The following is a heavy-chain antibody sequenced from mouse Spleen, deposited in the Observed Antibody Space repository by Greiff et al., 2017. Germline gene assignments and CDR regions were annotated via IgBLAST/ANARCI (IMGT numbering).Heavy chain of an antibody. J-gene: IGHJ4*01. Sequence: QVQLQQPGAELVKSGASVKLSCKASGYTFTSYWMQWVKQRPGQGLEWIGEIDPSDNYTNYNQKFKGKATLTVDTSSSTAYMQLSSLTSEDSAVYYCARSGGPAMDYWGQGTSVTVSS. CDR2: IDPSDNYT. D-gene: IGHD3-3*01. CDR1: GYTFTSYW. V-gene: IGHV1-50*01. CDR3: ARSGGPAMDY.